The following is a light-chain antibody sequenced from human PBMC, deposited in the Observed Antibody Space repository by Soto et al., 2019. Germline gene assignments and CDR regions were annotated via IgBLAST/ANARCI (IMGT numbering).Light chain of an antibody. CDR3: GADHGNGSNFV. CDR2: VGTGGIVG. Sequence: QSVLTQPPSASASLGASVTLTCTLSSGYSNYKVDWYQQRPGKGLRFVMRVGTGGIVGSKGDGIPDRFSVLGSGLNRYLTIKNIQEEDESDYHCGADHGNGSNFVFGGGTKVTVL. CDR1: SGYSNYK. V-gene: IGLV9-49*01. J-gene: IGLJ2*01.